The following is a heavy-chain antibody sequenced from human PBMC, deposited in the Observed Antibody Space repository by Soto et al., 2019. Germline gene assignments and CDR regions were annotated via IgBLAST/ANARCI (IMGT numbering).Heavy chain of an antibody. J-gene: IGHJ4*02. CDR1: GGTFSSYG. V-gene: IGHV1-69*13. CDR3: ARDIGAVAGLYYFDY. Sequence: GASVKVSCKASGGTFSSYGISWVRQAPGQGLEWMGGIIPIFGTANYAQKFQGRVTITADESTSTAYMELSSLRSEDTAVYYCARDIGAVAGLYYFDYWGQGTLVTSPQ. CDR2: IIPIFGTA. D-gene: IGHD6-19*01.